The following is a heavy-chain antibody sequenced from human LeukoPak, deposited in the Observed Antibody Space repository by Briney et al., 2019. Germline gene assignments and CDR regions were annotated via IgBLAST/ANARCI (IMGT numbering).Heavy chain of an antibody. Sequence: PSQTLSLTCTVSGGFIGSGYSYWSWIRQPAGKGLEWIRSVYTSGSTKYKPSLKSRVTISVDSRKNQVSLRLNTVTAADTAMYYAAARGYIVVVPAAKGGGPGNSYYYMDVWGKGTTVTISS. J-gene: IGHJ6*03. D-gene: IGHD2-2*01. CDR1: GGFIGSGYSY. CDR3: AARGYIVVVPAAKGGGPGNSYYYMDV. V-gene: IGHV4-61*02. CDR2: VYTSGST.